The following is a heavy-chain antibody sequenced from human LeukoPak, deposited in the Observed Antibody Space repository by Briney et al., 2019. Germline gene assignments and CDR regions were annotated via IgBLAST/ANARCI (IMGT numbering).Heavy chain of an antibody. CDR2: IKSKTDGGTA. J-gene: IGHJ4*02. Sequence: GGSLRLSCAASGFTFSNAWMSWVRQAPGKGLEWVGRIKSKTDGGTADYAAPVKGRITIPRDDSKNTLYLKMNSLKTEATAVYSCTTLGEITGTSHWGQGTLVTVSS. D-gene: IGHD1-20*01. CDR3: TTLGEITGTSH. CDR1: GFTFSNAW. V-gene: IGHV3-15*01.